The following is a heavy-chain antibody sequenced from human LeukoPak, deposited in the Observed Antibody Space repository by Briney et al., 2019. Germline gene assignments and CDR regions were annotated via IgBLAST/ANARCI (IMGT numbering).Heavy chain of an antibody. Sequence: GGSLRLSCAASGFTFGSYGVHWARQAPGKGLEWVAAISYDGSNQYYADSVKGRFTISRDNSKNTLYLQMNSLRAEDTAVYYCAKRAHLYCSGGSRQQGHLDYWGQGNLVTVSS. CDR1: GFTFGSYG. CDR2: ISYDGSNQ. D-gene: IGHD2-15*01. V-gene: IGHV3-30*18. J-gene: IGHJ4*02. CDR3: AKRAHLYCSGGSRQQGHLDY.